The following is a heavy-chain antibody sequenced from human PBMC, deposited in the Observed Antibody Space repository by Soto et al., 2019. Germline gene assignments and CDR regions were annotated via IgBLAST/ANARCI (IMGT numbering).Heavy chain of an antibody. Sequence: SETLSLTCTVSGGSVSTGMKDWGWVRQPPGKALEFIGYMYKTGETLLNSSLKSRVTLSMETSKNQFSLTLSSVTAADTAVYFCMKAHESGDFLGMSVWGPGTTVTVSS. V-gene: IGHV4-61*01. CDR1: GGSVSTGMKD. D-gene: IGHD3-10*01. J-gene: IGHJ6*02. CDR2: MYKTGET. CDR3: MKAHESGDFLGMSV.